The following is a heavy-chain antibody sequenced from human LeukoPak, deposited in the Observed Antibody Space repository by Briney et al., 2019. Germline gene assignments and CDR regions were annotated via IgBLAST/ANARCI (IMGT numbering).Heavy chain of an antibody. CDR3: ARVGYSYGS. J-gene: IGHJ4*02. Sequence: GASVKVSCKAFGYTFTSNYMHWVRQAPGQGPEWMGVISPSGGSTTYAQKFQGRVTLTRDMSTSTDYLELSSLRSEDTAVYYCARVGYSYGSWGQGTLVTVSS. V-gene: IGHV1-46*01. CDR2: ISPSGGST. D-gene: IGHD5-18*01. CDR1: GYTFTSNY.